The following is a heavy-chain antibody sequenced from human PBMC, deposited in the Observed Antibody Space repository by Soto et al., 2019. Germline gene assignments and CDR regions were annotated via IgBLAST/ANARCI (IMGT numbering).Heavy chain of an antibody. CDR2: VSHDGRNT. V-gene: IGHV3-30*18. CDR1: GFTFSDYA. J-gene: IGHJ4*02. D-gene: IGHD6-19*01. Sequence: VQLVESGGGVVQPGRSLRLSCAASGFTFSDYAMHWVRQAPGKGLEWVAVVSHDGRNTHYADSMKGRFTISRDSSKTTVSLEMTSLRAEDTAVYYGAKGGRQWLVTSDFNYWGQGALVTVSS. CDR3: AKGGRQWLVTSDFNY.